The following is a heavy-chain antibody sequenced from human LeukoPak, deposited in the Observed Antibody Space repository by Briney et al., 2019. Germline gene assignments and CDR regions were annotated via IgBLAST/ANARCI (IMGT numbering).Heavy chain of an antibody. CDR1: GYTFTVYY. CDR3: ARVLRYFDWPDY. Sequence: ASVKVSCTASGYTFTVYYMHWVRQAPGQGIEWMGWINPNSGGTNYAQKFQGWVTMTRDTSISTAYMELSRLRSDDTAVYYCARVLRYFDWPDYWGQGTLVAVSS. D-gene: IGHD3-9*01. CDR2: INPNSGGT. J-gene: IGHJ4*02. V-gene: IGHV1-2*04.